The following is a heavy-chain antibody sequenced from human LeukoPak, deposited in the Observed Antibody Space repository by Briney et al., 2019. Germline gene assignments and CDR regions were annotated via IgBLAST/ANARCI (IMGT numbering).Heavy chain of an antibody. CDR3: ARRIKGSSLYGDHGH. CDR2: ISYDEENK. D-gene: IGHD4-17*01. Sequence: GGSLRLSCAASGFTFSSYAIHWVRQAPGKGLEWVAVISYDEENKFYADSVKGRFTISRDDSKNTVYLQMNSLRPEDTAIYYCARRIKGSSLYGDHGHWGQGTLVTVSS. V-gene: IGHV3-30*04. J-gene: IGHJ4*02. CDR1: GFTFSSYA.